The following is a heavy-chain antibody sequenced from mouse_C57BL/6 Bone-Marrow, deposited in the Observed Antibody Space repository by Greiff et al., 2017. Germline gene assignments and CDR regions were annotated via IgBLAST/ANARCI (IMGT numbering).Heavy chain of an antibody. D-gene: IGHD1-1*01. CDR2: ISSGSSTI. CDR1: GFTFSDYG. J-gene: IGHJ1*03. CDR3: ASDYYGSSYGYFDV. Sequence: EVKLMESGGGLVKPGGSLKLSCAASGFTFSDYGMHWVRQAPEKGLEWVAYISSGSSTIYYADTVKGRFTISRDNAKHTLFLQMTSLRSEDTAMYYCASDYYGSSYGYFDVWGTGTTVTVSS. V-gene: IGHV5-17*01.